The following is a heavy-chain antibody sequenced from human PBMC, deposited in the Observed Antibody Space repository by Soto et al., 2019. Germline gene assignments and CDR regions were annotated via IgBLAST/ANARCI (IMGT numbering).Heavy chain of an antibody. CDR1: GGSISSYY. V-gene: IGHV4-59*08. CDR2: IYYSGST. CDR3: ARSIVVVPAAIRGEGAFDY. D-gene: IGHD2-2*02. J-gene: IGHJ4*02. Sequence: SETLSLTCTVSGGSISSYYWSWIRQPPGKGLEWIGYIYYSGSTNYNPSLKSRVTISVDTSKNQFSLKLSSVTAADTAVYYCARSIVVVPAAIRGEGAFDYWGQGTLVTVSS.